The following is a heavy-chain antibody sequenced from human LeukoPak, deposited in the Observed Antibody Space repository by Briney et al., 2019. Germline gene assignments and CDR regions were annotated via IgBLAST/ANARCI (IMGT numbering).Heavy chain of an antibody. D-gene: IGHD5-24*01. CDR2: IKQDGSEK. Sequence: GGSLRLSCATSGFTFSNFWMSWVRQAPGKGLEWVVNIKQDGSEKYYVDSVKGRFTISRDNAKNSLYLQMNSLRAEDTAVYYCANGDGFDYWGQGTLVTVSS. J-gene: IGHJ4*02. CDR1: GFTFSNFW. CDR3: ANGDGFDY. V-gene: IGHV3-7*01.